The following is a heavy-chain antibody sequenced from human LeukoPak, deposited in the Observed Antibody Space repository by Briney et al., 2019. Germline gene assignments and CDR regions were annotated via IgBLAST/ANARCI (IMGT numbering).Heavy chain of an antibody. V-gene: IGHV3-23*01. CDR1: EFTSSSYA. D-gene: IGHD2-15*01. J-gene: IGHJ4*02. CDR2: ISGSGGST. Sequence: GGSLRLSCAASEFTSSSYAMSWVRQAPGKGLEWVSAISGSGGSTYYADSVKGRFTISRDNSKNTLYLQMNSLRAEDTAVYYCAKDGVRYCSGGSCPVDYWGQGTLVTVSS. CDR3: AKDGVRYCSGGSCPVDY.